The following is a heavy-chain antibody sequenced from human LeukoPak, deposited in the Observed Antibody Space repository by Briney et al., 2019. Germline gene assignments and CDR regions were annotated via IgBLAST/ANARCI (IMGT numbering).Heavy chain of an antibody. Sequence: PSETLSLTCTVSGGSISSYYWSWIRQPPGKGLEWIGYIYYSGSTNYNPSLKSRVTISVDTSKNQFSLKLSSVTAADTAVYYCARGARAKTTVYYYYYMDVWGKGTTVTVPS. CDR2: IYYSGST. D-gene: IGHD4-17*01. J-gene: IGHJ6*03. CDR3: ARGARAKTTVYYYYYMDV. V-gene: IGHV4-59*01. CDR1: GGSISSYY.